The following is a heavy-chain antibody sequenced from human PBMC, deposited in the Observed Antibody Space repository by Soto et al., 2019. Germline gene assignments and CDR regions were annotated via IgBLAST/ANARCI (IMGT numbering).Heavy chain of an antibody. CDR3: ASTKDETLYFDY. Sequence: QLQLQESGPGLVKPSETLSLTCSVSGDSISISSYYWGWVRQPPGKGLEWIGSIHYSGSTHYNPPLQSRVTISGDASKKQFSLKLGSVTGADTAMYYCASTKDETLYFDYWGQGNLVTVSS. CDR1: GDSISISSYY. J-gene: IGHJ4*02. D-gene: IGHD2-15*01. CDR2: IHYSGST. V-gene: IGHV4-39*01.